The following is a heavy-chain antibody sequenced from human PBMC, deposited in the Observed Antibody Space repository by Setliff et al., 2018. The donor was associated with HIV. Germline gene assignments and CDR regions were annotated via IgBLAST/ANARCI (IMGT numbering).Heavy chain of an antibody. J-gene: IGHJ4*02. CDR2: IYYSGNT. CDR3: ARGGRDFYDSSGYYWNY. CDR1: GGSISSGDYY. Sequence: SETLSLTCTVSGGSISSGDYYWTWIRQPTGKGLEWIGYIYYSGNTFYNPSLKSRLTISIDTSKNQFSLKLSSVTAADTAVYYCARGGRDFYDSSGYYWNYWGQGTLVTVSS. D-gene: IGHD3-22*01. V-gene: IGHV4-30-4*08.